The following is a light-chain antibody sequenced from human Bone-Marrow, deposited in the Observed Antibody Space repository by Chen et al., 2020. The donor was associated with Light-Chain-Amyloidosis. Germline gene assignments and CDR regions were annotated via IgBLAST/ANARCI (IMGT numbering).Light chain of an antibody. CDR2: RDT. Sequence: SYELTQPPSVSVSPGQTARITCSGDDLPTKYAYWYQQKPGQAPVLVIHRDTVRPSGISERFSGSSSRTTATLTISVVQAEDEADYHWQSADSSGTYEVIFGGGTKLTVL. J-gene: IGLJ2*01. CDR3: QSADSSGTYEVI. V-gene: IGLV3-25*03. CDR1: DLPTKY.